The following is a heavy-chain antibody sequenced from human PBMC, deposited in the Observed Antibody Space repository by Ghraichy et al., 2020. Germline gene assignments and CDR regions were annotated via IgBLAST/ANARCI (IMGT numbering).Heavy chain of an antibody. D-gene: IGHD2-2*01. CDR1: GDSVSSSSAT. J-gene: IGHJ4*02. CDR2: TYYRSKWYN. V-gene: IGHV6-1*01. CDR3: VRESVVGFIDY. Sequence: SQTLSLTCAISGDSVSSSSATWSWIRQSPSRGLEWLGRTYYRSKWYNDYAVSVKSRITINPDTSKNQFSLQLNSVTPEDTALYFCVRESVVGFIDYWGQGALVTVSS.